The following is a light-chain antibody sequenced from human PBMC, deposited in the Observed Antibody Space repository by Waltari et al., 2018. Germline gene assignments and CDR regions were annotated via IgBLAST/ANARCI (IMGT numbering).Light chain of an antibody. J-gene: IGKJ2*01. V-gene: IGKV1D-8*01. CDR3: QQYYSFPYT. Sequence: VLSMTQPPSLLSASPGHRDTISCRMMQGISSYLAWYQQKPGKAPELLIYAASTLQSGVPSRFSGSGSGTDFTLTISCLQSEDFATYYCQQYYSFPYTFGQGTKLEIK. CDR1: QGISSY. CDR2: AAS.